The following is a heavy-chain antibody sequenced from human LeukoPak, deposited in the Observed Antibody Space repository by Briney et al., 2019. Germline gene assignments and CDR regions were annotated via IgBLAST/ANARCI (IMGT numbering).Heavy chain of an antibody. J-gene: IGHJ6*03. CDR2: IIPIFGTT. Sequence: ASAKVSCKASGGTFSSYTISWVRQAPGQGLEWMGGIIPIFGTTNYAQKFQGRVSITADKSTSTTYMQLSSLRSEDTAVYYCARSRFPYYRLSRTDYYYMDVWAKGNTVTVSS. V-gene: IGHV1-69*06. CDR3: ARSRFPYYRLSRTDYYYMDV. CDR1: GGTFSSYT. D-gene: IGHD3-10*01.